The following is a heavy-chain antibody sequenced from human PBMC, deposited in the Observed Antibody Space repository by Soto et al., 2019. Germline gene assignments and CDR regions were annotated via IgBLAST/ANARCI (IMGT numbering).Heavy chain of an antibody. V-gene: IGHV3-21*01. CDR1: GFTFSGSS. D-gene: IGHD3-16*01. CDR2: ISDSSTNI. J-gene: IGHJ4*02. CDR3: ASSFSWYYSN. Sequence: GESLKISCVASGFTFSGSSMNWVRQAPGKGLERVSSISDSSTNIYYADSVKGRFTISRDNAKNSLYLQMHSLRAEDTALYYCASSFSWYYSNWGQGXLVTVYS.